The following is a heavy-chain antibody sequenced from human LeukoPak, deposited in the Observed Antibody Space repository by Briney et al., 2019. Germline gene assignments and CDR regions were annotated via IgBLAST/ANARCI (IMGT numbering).Heavy chain of an antibody. V-gene: IGHV4-34*01. CDR3: ARGTYYYDNSGYYYRPPYYYYGMDV. D-gene: IGHD3-22*01. J-gene: IGHJ6*02. CDR2: INHSGST. CDR1: GGSFSGHY. Sequence: PSETLTLTCAIYGGSFSGHYWSWIRQPPGKGLEWIGEINHSGSTNYNPSLKSRVTISVDTSKNQFSLKLSSVTAADTAVYYCARGTYYYDNSGYYYRPPYYYYGMDVRGQGTTVTVSS.